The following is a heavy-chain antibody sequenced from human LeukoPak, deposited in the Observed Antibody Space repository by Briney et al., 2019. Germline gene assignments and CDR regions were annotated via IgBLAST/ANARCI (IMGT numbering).Heavy chain of an antibody. V-gene: IGHV3-30*04. CDR2: ISYDGNNK. D-gene: IGHD2-21*02. CDR3: AKDTLVVVTLGDYFDY. Sequence: AGGSLRLSCAASGFIFTNYAMHWVRQAPGKGLEWVAVISYDGNNKYYADSVKGRFTISRDNSKNTLYLQMNSLRAEDTAIYYCAKDTLVVVTLGDYFDYWGQGTLVTVSS. CDR1: GFIFTNYA. J-gene: IGHJ4*02.